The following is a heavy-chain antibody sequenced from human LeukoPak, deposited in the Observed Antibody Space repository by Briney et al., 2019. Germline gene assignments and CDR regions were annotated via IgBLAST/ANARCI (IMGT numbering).Heavy chain of an antibody. CDR1: GYTFTSYY. D-gene: IGHD2-2*02. J-gene: IGHJ5*02. CDR3: ARDQRALGYCSSTSCYKGAWFDP. V-gene: IGHV1-46*01. CDR2: INPSGGNT. Sequence: GSVKVSCKASGYTFTSYYMHWVRQAPGQGLEWMGIINPSGGNTNYAQKLQGRVTMTTDTSTSTAYMELRSPRSDDTAVYYCARDQRALGYCSSTSCYKGAWFDPWGQGTLVTVSS.